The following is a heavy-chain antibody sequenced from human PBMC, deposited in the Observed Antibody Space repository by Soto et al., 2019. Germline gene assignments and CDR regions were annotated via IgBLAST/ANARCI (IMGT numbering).Heavy chain of an antibody. CDR2: IWYDGSNK. V-gene: IGHV3-33*01. CDR3: ARERIAEAGDWYFDL. CDR1: GFTFSSYG. D-gene: IGHD6-13*01. Sequence: QVQLVESGGGVVQPGRSLRLSCAASGFTFSSYGMHWVRQAPGKGLEWVAVIWYDGSNKYYADSVKGRFTISRDNSKNTLYLQMNSLSAEDTAVYYCARERIAEAGDWYFDLWGRGTLVTVSS. J-gene: IGHJ2*01.